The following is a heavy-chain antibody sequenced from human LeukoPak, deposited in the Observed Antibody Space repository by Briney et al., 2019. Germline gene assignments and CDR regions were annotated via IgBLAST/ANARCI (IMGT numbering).Heavy chain of an antibody. D-gene: IGHD1-1*01. CDR2: MNPNSGNT. CDR3: AGGNDGLYYYYYYMDV. Sequence: GASVKVSCKASGYTFTSYDINWVRQATGQGLEWMGWMNPNSGNTGYAQKFQGRVTITRNTSISTAYMELSSLRSEDTAVYYCAGGNDGLYYYYYYMDVWGKGTTVTVSS. V-gene: IGHV1-8*03. CDR1: GYTFTSYD. J-gene: IGHJ6*03.